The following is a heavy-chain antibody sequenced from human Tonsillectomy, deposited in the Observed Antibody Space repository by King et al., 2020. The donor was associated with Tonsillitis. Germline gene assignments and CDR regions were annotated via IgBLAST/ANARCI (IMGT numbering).Heavy chain of an antibody. J-gene: IGHJ5*02. CDR1: GFTFDDYT. CDR3: VKVGYSSGWFWFDP. Sequence: VQLVESGGVVVQPGGSLRLSCAASGFTFDDYTMHWVRQAPGKGLEWVSLISLDGGSTNYVDSVKGRFTISRDNSKNSLYLQMNSLRTEDTALYYCVKVGYSSGWFWFDPWGQGTLVTVSS. CDR2: ISLDGGST. D-gene: IGHD6-19*01. V-gene: IGHV3-43*01.